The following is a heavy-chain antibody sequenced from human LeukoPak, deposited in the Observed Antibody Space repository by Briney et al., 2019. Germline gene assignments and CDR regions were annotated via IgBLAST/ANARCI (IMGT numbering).Heavy chain of an antibody. CDR1: GYTFTSYY. D-gene: IGHD1-26*01. CDR2: INPSDGST. CDR3: AREGKPTTPRSGTRGAFDI. Sequence: GASVKVSCKASGYTFTSYYMHWVRQAPGQGLEWMGIINPSDGSTSYAQKFQGRVTMTRDTSTSTVYMELSSLRSEDTAVYYCAREGKPTTPRSGTRGAFDIWGQGTMVTVSS. J-gene: IGHJ3*02. V-gene: IGHV1-46*01.